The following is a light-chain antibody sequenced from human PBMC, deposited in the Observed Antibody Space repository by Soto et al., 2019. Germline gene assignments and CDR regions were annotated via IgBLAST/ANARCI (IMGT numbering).Light chain of an antibody. Sequence: QSALTQPASVSGSPGQSITISCTGTSSDVGGYNYVCWYQHHPTTATNLMIYDVSNRSSGVSSRFSGSNAGNTAPPTIAGLQAEDEADYYCRSYTSRSTLVFGGGTKLTVL. J-gene: IGLJ2*01. CDR3: RSYTSRSTLV. CDR2: DVS. CDR1: SSDVGGYNY. V-gene: IGLV2-14*03.